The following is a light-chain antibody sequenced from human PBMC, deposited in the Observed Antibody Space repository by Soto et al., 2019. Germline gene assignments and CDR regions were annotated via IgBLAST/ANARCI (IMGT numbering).Light chain of an antibody. J-gene: IGKJ1*01. V-gene: IGKV1-5*01. CDR2: DAS. CDR3: QQDNSFWT. Sequence: DIQMTQSPSTLAASVGDRVTITCRASQSISSWLAWYQQKPGKAPKLLIYDASSLESGVPSRFSGSVSGTEFILTISSLQPEDFATYYCQQDNSFWTFGQGTKVEVK. CDR1: QSISSW.